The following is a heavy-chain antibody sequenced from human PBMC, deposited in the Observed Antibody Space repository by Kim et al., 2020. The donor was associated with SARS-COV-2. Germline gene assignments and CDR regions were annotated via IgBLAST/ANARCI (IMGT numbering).Heavy chain of an antibody. D-gene: IGHD1-26*01. J-gene: IGHJ4*02. V-gene: IGHV5-51*01. CDR3: ARWNKWELLSGFDY. Sequence: SPSFQGQVTISSDKSISTAYLQWSSLKAADTAMYYCARWNKWELLSGFDYWGQGTLVTVSS.